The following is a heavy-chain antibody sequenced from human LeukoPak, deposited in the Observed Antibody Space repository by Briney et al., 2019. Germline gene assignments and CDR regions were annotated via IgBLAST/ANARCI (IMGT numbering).Heavy chain of an antibody. CDR3: ARDQRYCSSTSCLGHFDY. Sequence: GGSLRLSCAASGFTFSSYAMSWVRQAPGKGLEGVSAISGSGGSTYYADSVKGRFTISRDNSKNTLYLQMNSLRAEDTAVYYCARDQRYCSSTSCLGHFDYWGQGTLVTVSS. V-gene: IGHV3-23*01. CDR2: ISGSGGST. J-gene: IGHJ4*02. CDR1: GFTFSSYA. D-gene: IGHD2-2*01.